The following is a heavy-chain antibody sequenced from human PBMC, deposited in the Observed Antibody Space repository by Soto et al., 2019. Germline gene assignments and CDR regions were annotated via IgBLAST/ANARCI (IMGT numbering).Heavy chain of an antibody. CDR3: AKARSSSGSRYFDY. J-gene: IGHJ4*02. D-gene: IGHD6-6*01. CDR1: GFTFDDYA. Sequence: EVQLVESGGGLVQPGRSLRLSCAASGFTFDDYAMHWVRQAPGKGLEWVSGISWNSGSIGYADSVKGRFTISRDNAKNSLYLQMNSLRAEDTALYYCAKARSSSGSRYFDYWGQGTLVTVSS. V-gene: IGHV3-9*01. CDR2: ISWNSGSI.